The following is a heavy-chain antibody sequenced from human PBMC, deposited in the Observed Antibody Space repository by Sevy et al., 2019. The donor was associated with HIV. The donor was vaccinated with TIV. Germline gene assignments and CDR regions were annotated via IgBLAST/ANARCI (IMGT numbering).Heavy chain of an antibody. J-gene: IGHJ4*02. CDR1: GGPISSGGYS. CDR2: MYHSGST. D-gene: IGHD2-8*01. CDR3: ARGDPSNAFDY. V-gene: IGHV4-30-2*01. Sequence: SETLSLTCAVSGGPISSGGYSWSWIRQPPGKGLEWIGYMYHSGSTYYNPSLKSRVTISVDRSKNQFSLRLSSVTAADTAVYYCARGDPSNAFDYWGQGTLVTVSS.